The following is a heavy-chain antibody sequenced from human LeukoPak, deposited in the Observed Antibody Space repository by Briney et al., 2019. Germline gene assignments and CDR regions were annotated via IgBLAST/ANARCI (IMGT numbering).Heavy chain of an antibody. V-gene: IGHV3-7*03. D-gene: IGHD3-10*01. J-gene: IGHJ5*02. CDR2: IKQDGSEK. CDR3: ARDRVAAPGWFDT. Sequence: GGSLRLSCVVSRFTFGHYWMSWVRQAPGKGLEWVANIKQDGSEKYYVGSVRGRFTISRDNANNSLYLQMNSLRGEDTGVYYCARDRVAAPGWFDTWGQGTLVTVSS. CDR1: RFTFGHYW.